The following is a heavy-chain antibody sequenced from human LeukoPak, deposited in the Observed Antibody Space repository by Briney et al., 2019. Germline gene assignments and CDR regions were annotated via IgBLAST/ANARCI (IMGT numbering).Heavy chain of an antibody. CDR3: ARGVEVITGDVFDV. Sequence: GRSLTLSCAASGFTFSGDAMHWVRQAPGKGLEWLALISYDGNIYDYEDSVKGRFTISRANSKNTLSLQMNNLRAEDTAIYYCARGVEVITGDVFDVWGQGTMVTVSS. D-gene: IGHD3-22*01. V-gene: IGHV3-30*03. CDR2: ISYDGNIY. CDR1: GFTFSGDA. J-gene: IGHJ3*01.